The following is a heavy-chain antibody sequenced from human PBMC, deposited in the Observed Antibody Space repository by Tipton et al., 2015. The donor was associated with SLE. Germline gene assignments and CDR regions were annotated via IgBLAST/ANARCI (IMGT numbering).Heavy chain of an antibody. D-gene: IGHD1-1*01. CDR2: IWYDGSNK. Sequence: SLRLSCAASGFTFSSYGMHWVRQAPGKGLEWVAVIWYDGSNKYYADSVKGRFTISRDNYKNTLYLQMNSLRAADTAVYYCAKVNWNDSHDIWGQGTMVTVSS. CDR3: AKVNWNDSHDI. J-gene: IGHJ3*02. CDR1: GFTFSSYG. V-gene: IGHV3-33*06.